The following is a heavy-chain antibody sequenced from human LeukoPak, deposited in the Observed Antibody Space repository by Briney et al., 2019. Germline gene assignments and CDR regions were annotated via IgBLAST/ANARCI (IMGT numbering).Heavy chain of an antibody. Sequence: ASETVSFKGSVGTFSSYAISWVRQAPRQGREGLGGIIPIYRTANYAHKPQGRSTITVDESTSTAHIELRLITSDDKAVYYCPSRHGYNYPRSRLYYYYYMYVWGKGTTVTSSS. D-gene: IGHD5-24*01. V-gene: IGHV1-69*13. CDR3: PSRHGYNYPRSRLYYYYYMYV. J-gene: IGHJ6*03. CDR1: VGTFSSYA. CDR2: IIPIYRTA.